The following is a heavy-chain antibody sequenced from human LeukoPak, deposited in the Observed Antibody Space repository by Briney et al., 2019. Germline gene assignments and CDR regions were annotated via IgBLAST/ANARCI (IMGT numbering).Heavy chain of an antibody. J-gene: IGHJ4*02. D-gene: IGHD2-15*01. V-gene: IGHV4-34*01. CDR3: ARDYHGTRWYYFDF. CDR2: INHSGST. Sequence: SETLSLTCAVYGGSFSGYYWSWIRQPPGKGLEWIGEINHSGSTNYNPSLESRVTISVDSSKNQFSLRLSSVTAADTAVYFCARDYHGTRWYYFDFWGQGTLVTVSS. CDR1: GGSFSGYY.